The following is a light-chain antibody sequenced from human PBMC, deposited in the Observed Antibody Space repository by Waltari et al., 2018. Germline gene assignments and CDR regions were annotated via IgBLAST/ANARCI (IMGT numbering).Light chain of an antibody. CDR2: DAS. V-gene: IGKV3-15*01. J-gene: IGKJ2*01. CDR3: QQYNNWPPLYT. CDR1: QSVGTH. Sequence: EIVMTQSPATLSVSPGERATLSCRASQSVGTHLAWYQQKPGQAPRLLINDASTRATGIPARLSGSGSGTEFSLTISSLQSEDFAVYYCQQYNNWPPLYTFGQGTKLEI.